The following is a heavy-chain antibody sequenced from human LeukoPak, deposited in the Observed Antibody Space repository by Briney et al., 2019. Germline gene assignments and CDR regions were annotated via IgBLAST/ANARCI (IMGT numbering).Heavy chain of an antibody. J-gene: IGHJ4*02. CDR3: ARDLGGIAAAGPFDY. V-gene: IGHV4-30-4*01. D-gene: IGHD6-13*01. CDR2: IYYSGST. Sequence: PWETLSLTCTVSGGSISSGDYYWSWIRQPPGKGLEWIGYIYYSGSTYYNPSLKSRVTISVDTSKNQFSLKLSSVTAADTAVYYCARDLGGIAAAGPFDYWGQGTLVTVSS. CDR1: GGSISSGDYY.